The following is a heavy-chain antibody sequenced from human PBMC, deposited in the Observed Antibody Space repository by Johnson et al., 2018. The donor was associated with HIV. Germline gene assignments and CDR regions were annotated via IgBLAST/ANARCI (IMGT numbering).Heavy chain of an antibody. CDR3: ASVYYDILTGYYYDAFDI. CDR2: ISWNSGSI. Sequence: VQLVESGGGVVQPGRSLRLSCAASGFTFDDYAMHWVRQAPGKGLEWVSGISWNSGSIGYADSVNGRFPMSRANSKTTLSLQMNSLRAEDTAVYYCASVYYDILTGYYYDAFDIWGQGTMVTVSS. CDR1: GFTFDDYA. J-gene: IGHJ3*02. V-gene: IGHV3-9*01. D-gene: IGHD3-9*01.